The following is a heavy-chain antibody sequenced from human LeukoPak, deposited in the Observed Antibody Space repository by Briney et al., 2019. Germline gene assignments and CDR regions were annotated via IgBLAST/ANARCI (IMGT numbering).Heavy chain of an antibody. CDR3: AKDGGLWVSAHWGDS. CDR1: GFTFSSYA. D-gene: IGHD7-27*01. CDR2: ISGSGGST. J-gene: IGHJ4*02. V-gene: IGHV3-23*01. Sequence: GGSLRLSRAASGFTFSSYAMSWVRQAPGKGLEWVSAISGSGGSTYYADSVKGRFTISRDNSKNTLYLQMNSLRAEDTAVYYCAKDGGLWVSAHWGDSWGRGTLATVSS.